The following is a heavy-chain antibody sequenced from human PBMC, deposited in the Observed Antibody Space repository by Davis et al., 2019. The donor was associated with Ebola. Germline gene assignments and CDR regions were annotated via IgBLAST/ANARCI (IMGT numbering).Heavy chain of an antibody. D-gene: IGHD4-17*01. CDR3: ARVRTDYYYGMDV. Sequence: GESLKISCAASGFTVSSNYMSWVRQAPGKGLEWVSAISGSGGSTYYADSVKGRFTISRDNSKNTLYLQMNSLRAEDTAVYYCARVRTDYYYGMDVWGQGTTVTVSS. J-gene: IGHJ6*02. CDR2: ISGSGGST. CDR1: GFTVSSNY. V-gene: IGHV3-66*01.